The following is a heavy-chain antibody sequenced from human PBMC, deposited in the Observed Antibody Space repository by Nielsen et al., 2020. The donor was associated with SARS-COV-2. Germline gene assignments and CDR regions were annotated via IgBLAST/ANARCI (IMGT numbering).Heavy chain of an antibody. D-gene: IGHD3-10*01. J-gene: IGHJ4*02. CDR3: TTGGLTMVRGVIQY. V-gene: IGHV3-53*01. Sequence: GGSLRLSCAASGFTVSDNYMNWIRQAPGKGLEWVSLIYSSGNTHYADSVKGRVTISRDNSKNTLYLQMDSLKTEDTAVYYCTTGGLTMVRGVIQYWGQGTLVAVSS. CDR1: GFTVSDNY. CDR2: IYSSGNT.